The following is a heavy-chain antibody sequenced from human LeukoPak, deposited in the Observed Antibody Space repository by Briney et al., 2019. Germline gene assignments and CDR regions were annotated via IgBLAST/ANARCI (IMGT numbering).Heavy chain of an antibody. CDR1: GFTFSSYG. D-gene: IGHD3-22*01. V-gene: IGHV3-33*01. J-gene: IGHJ3*02. CDR2: IWYDGSNK. CDR3: ARVDWMIGAFDI. Sequence: GGSLRLSCAVSGFTFSSYGMHWVRQAPGKGLEWVAVIWYDGSNKYYADSVRGRFTISRDNAKNSLYLQMNSLRDEDTAVYYCARVDWMIGAFDIWGQGTMVTVSS.